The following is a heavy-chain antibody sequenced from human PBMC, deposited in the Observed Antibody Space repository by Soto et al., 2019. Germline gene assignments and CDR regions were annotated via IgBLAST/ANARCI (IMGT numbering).Heavy chain of an antibody. J-gene: IGHJ6*02. Sequence: ASVKVSCKASGYTFTGYYMHWVRQAPGQGLEWMGWINPNSGGTNYAQKFQGWVTMTRDTSISTAYMELGRLRSDDTAVYYCARGRPYGSGYYYGMDVWGQGTTVTVSS. CDR1: GYTFTGYY. V-gene: IGHV1-2*04. CDR3: ARGRPYGSGYYYGMDV. D-gene: IGHD3-10*01. CDR2: INPNSGGT.